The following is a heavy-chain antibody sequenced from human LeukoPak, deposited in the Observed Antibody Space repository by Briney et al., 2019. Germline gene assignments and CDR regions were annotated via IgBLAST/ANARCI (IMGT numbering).Heavy chain of an antibody. V-gene: IGHV1-18*01. CDR3: ARVDGSTWWGNFDY. Sequence: ASVKVSCKASGYTFRSYGFSWVRQAPGQGLEWMGWISPYNGNTNYAQRFQGRVTMTTDTSTSTAYMELRSLRSDDTAVYYCARVDGSTWWGNFDYWGQGTLVTVSS. CDR2: ISPYNGNT. J-gene: IGHJ4*02. CDR1: GYTFRSYG. D-gene: IGHD6-13*01.